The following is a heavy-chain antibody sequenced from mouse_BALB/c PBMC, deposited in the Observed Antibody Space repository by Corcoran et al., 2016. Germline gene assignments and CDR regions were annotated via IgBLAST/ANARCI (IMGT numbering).Heavy chain of an antibody. CDR3: AFLRRGYWYFDV. CDR1: GFSLSTSGMG. J-gene: IGHJ1*01. D-gene: IGHD2-12*01. CDR2: IYWDDDK. Sequence: QVTLKESGPGILQPSQTLSWTCSFSGFSLSTSGMGVSWIRQPSGKGLEWLAHIYWDDDKRYNPSLKSRLTISKDNSRNQVFLKITSVDTADTATYYCAFLRRGYWYFDVWGAGTTVTVSS. V-gene: IGHV8-12*01.